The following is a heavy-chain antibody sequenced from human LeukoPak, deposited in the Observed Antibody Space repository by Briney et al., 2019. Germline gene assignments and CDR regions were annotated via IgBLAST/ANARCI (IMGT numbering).Heavy chain of an antibody. CDR3: ARDEPPNWFDP. V-gene: IGHV4-61*02. Sequence: PSQTLSLTCTVSGGSISSGSYYWSWIRQPAGKGLEWIGRIYTSGSTNYNPSLKSRVTISVDTSKNQFSLKLSSVTAADTAVYYCARDEPPNWFDPWGQGTLVTVSS. D-gene: IGHD1-14*01. CDR1: GGSISSGSYY. J-gene: IGHJ5*02. CDR2: IYTSGST.